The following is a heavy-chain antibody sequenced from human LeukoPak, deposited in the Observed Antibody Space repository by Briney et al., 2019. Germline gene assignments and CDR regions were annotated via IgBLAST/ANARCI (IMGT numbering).Heavy chain of an antibody. Sequence: GESLKISCKASGYGFTDHWIDWVRQMSGKGLEWMGIIYPRDTDTRYSPAFQGQVNISVDKSIRTAFLQWSSLRASDTAMYYCARLSPGYFGSGGYSWVDPWGQGTLVTVSS. CDR2: IYPRDTDT. J-gene: IGHJ5*02. D-gene: IGHD3-10*01. CDR1: GYGFTDHW. CDR3: ARLSPGYFGSGGYSWVDP. V-gene: IGHV5-51*01.